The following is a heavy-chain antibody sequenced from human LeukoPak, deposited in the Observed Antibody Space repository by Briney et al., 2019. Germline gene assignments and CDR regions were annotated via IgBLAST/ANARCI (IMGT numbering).Heavy chain of an antibody. CDR3: ARDSGYYPDY. CDR2: ISAYNGNT. CDR1: GYTFTSYG. J-gene: IGHJ4*02. V-gene: IGHV1-18*01. D-gene: IGHD3-22*01. Sequence: ASVTVSCKASGYTFTSYGISWVRQAPGQGREWMGWISAYNGNTNYAQKLQGRVTMTTDTSTSTAYMELRSLRSDDTAVFYCARDSGYYPDYWGQGTLITVSS.